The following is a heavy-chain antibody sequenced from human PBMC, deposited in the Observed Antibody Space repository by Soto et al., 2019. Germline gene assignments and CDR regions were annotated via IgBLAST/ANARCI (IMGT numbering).Heavy chain of an antibody. Sequence: QVQLVQSGAEVKKPGSSVKVSCKASGGTFSSYAISWVRQAPGQGLEWMGGIIPIFGTANYAQKFQGRVTITADKSTSTAYMELSSLRSEDTAVYYCASAGGNYYDSSGYYYYFDYRGQGTLVTVSS. D-gene: IGHD3-22*01. CDR1: GGTFSSYA. J-gene: IGHJ4*02. V-gene: IGHV1-69*06. CDR3: ASAGGNYYDSSGYYYYFDY. CDR2: IIPIFGTA.